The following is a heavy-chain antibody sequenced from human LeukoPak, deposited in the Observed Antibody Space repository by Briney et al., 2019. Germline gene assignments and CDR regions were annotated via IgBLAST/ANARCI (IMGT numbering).Heavy chain of an antibody. CDR2: IYYSGTT. V-gene: IGHV4-30-4*01. Sequence: PSETLSLTCTVSGGSISSGDYYWNWIRQPPGKGLEWIGYIYYSGTTYYNPSLKSRVTISLDTSKNQFSLKLTSVTAADTAVYYCARHLGRRGGDYWGQGTLVTVSS. J-gene: IGHJ4*02. D-gene: IGHD3-10*01. CDR3: ARHLGRRGGDY. CDR1: GGSISSGDYY.